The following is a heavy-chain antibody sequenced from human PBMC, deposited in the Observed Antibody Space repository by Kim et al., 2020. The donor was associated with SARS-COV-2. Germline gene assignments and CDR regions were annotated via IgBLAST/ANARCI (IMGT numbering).Heavy chain of an antibody. CDR1: GFTFSSYS. CDR3: ARDLRVAAAGIRWFDP. D-gene: IGHD6-13*01. CDR2: ISSSSSYI. J-gene: IGHJ5*02. Sequence: GGSLRLSCAASGFTFSSYSMNWVRQAPGKGLEWVSSISSSSSYIYYADSVKGRFTISRDNAKNSLYLQMNSLRAEDTVVYYCARDLRVAAAGIRWFDPWGQGTLVTVSS. V-gene: IGHV3-21*01.